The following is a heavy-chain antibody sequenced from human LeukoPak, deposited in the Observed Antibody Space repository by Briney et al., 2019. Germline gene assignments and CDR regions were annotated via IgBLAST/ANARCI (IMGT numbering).Heavy chain of an antibody. D-gene: IGHD1-26*01. CDR3: ARGGIEVDP. Sequence: PSETLSLTCTVSGGSISSYYWSWIRQPPGKGLEWIGYIYYSGSTNYNPSLKSRVTISVDTSKNQFSLKLSSVTAADTAVYYCARGGIEVDPWGQGTLVTVSS. V-gene: IGHV4-59*12. J-gene: IGHJ5*02. CDR2: IYYSGST. CDR1: GGSISSYY.